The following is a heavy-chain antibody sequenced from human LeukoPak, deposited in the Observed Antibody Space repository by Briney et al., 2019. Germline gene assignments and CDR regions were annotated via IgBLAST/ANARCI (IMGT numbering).Heavy chain of an antibody. V-gene: IGHV3-7*01. Sequence: GGFLRLSCAASGFSFNSDWMDWVRQAPGKGLEWVANIKHDESGKNYLDSVKGRFTISRDNAQNSLYLQMNGLRVEDTAVYYCTRRLDDWGQGTLVTVSS. J-gene: IGHJ4*02. CDR1: GFSFNSDW. CDR2: IKHDESGK. D-gene: IGHD3-16*01. CDR3: TRRLDD.